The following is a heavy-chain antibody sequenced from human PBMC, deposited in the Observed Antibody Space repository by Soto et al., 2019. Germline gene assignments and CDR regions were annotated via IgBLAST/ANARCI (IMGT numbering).Heavy chain of an antibody. J-gene: IGHJ4*02. V-gene: IGHV1-3*01. Sequence: QGQLLQSGAEMKKPGASVKFSCKTSGYIFTNYAIHWVRQAPGQSLEWLGWIDAANGKTEFSQRFQGRVTLTRDTSATTAYMELSSLTSEDTAVYYCARDRTVQLERRGDPDYWGQGTLVNVSS. CDR1: GYIFTNYA. CDR2: IDAANGKT. CDR3: ARDRTVQLERRGDPDY. D-gene: IGHD1-1*01.